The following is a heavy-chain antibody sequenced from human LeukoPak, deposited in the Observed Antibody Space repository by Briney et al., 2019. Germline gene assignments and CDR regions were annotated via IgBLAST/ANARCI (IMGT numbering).Heavy chain of an antibody. CDR1: GFTFSSYG. Sequence: GGSLRLSCAASGFTFSSYGMHWVRQAPGKGLEWVAVISYDGSNKYYADSVKGRFTISRDNSKNSLYLQMNSLRAEDTAVYYCARGRSYYDSSGYYFWGQGTLVTVSS. J-gene: IGHJ4*02. V-gene: IGHV3-30*03. D-gene: IGHD3-22*01. CDR2: ISYDGSNK. CDR3: ARGRSYYDSSGYYF.